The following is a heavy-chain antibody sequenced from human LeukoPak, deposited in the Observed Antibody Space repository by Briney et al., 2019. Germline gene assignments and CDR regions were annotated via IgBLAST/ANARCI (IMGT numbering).Heavy chain of an antibody. CDR3: ARYQGSGDYYTFDS. D-gene: IGHD3-10*01. V-gene: IGHV4-38-2*01. CDR1: GFSVSSGYF. J-gene: IGHJ4*02. CDR2: IYHSGST. Sequence: SETLSLTCAVSGFSVSSGYFWGWVRQPPGKGLQWIGSIYHSGSTYYNPSPKSRLTISMDTSKNQFSLILSSVTTTDTAVYDCARYQGSGDYYTFDSWGQGTLVTVSS.